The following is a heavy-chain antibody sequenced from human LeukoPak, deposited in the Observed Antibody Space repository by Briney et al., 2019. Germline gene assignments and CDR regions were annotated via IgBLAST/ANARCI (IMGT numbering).Heavy chain of an antibody. CDR3: ARDGVIAADWFDP. CDR2: ISASNGNT. D-gene: IGHD6-13*01. CDR1: GYTFTRYG. V-gene: IGHV1-18*01. Sequence: ASVKVSCKASGYTFTRYGISWVRQAPGQGLQWLGWISASNGNTNYAQKFRDRVTMSTDTSTGTAYLDVRSLTSDDTAVYYCARDGVIAADWFDPWGQGTLVTVSS. J-gene: IGHJ5*02.